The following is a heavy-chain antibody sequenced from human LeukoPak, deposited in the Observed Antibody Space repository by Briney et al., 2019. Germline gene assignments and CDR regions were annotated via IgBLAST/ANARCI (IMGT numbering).Heavy chain of an antibody. J-gene: IGHJ3*02. V-gene: IGHV1-8*01. D-gene: IGHD1-14*01. CDR2: MNPNSGNT. CDR3: AKARGNRDAFDI. Sequence: ASVKVSCKASGYTFTSYDINWVRQATGQGLEWMGWMNPNSGNTGYAQKFQGRVTMTRDTSTSTVYMELSSLRSEDTAVYYCAKARGNRDAFDIWGQGTMVTVSS. CDR1: GYTFTSYD.